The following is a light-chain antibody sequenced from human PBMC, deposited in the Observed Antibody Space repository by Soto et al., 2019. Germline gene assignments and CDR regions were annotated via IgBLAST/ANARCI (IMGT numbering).Light chain of an antibody. CDR3: QQYDRSPLIT. J-gene: IGKJ4*01. V-gene: IGKV3-20*01. CDR2: GAS. CDR1: QTVNSNY. Sequence: EIVLTQSPGTLSLSPGERATLSCRASQTVNSNYLAWYQQRAGQAPRLLIYGASTRAADIPDRFSGSGSGTDFTLTFSRLEPEDFAVYYCQQYDRSPLITFGGGTKVEIK.